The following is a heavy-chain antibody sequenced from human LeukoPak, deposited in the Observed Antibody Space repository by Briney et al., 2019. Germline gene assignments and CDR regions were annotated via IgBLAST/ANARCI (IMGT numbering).Heavy chain of an antibody. V-gene: IGHV3-30-3*01. CDR1: GFTFSSYA. CDR3: AREEPFWESAFDI. Sequence: GGSLRLSCAASGFTFSSYAMHWVRQAPGKGLEWVAVISYDGSNKYYADSVKGRFTISRDNSKNTLYLQMNSLRAEDTAVYYCAREEPFWESAFDIWGQGTMVTVFS. J-gene: IGHJ3*02. D-gene: IGHD1-14*01. CDR2: ISYDGSNK.